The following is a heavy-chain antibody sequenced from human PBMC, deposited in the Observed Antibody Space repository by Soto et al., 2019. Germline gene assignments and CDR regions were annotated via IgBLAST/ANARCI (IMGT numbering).Heavy chain of an antibody. D-gene: IGHD6-13*01. V-gene: IGHV3-33*01. CDR2: LWYDGSNK. J-gene: IGHJ5*02. CDR3: ARGYGWSDP. Sequence: GGSLRLSCAASGFTFSSYGMHWVRQAPGKGLEWVAVLWYDGSNKYYADSVKGRFTISRDNSKNTLYLQMNSLRAEDTAVYYCARGYGWSDPWGQGTLVTVSS. CDR1: GFTFSSYG.